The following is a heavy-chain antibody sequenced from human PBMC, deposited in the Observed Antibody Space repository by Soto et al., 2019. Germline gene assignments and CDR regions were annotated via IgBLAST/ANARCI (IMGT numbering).Heavy chain of an antibody. CDR2: FYNGGST. CDR3: ARHYSNGWYFQY. CDR1: GGSISSSSYF. V-gene: IGHV4-39*01. D-gene: IGHD6-19*01. J-gene: IGHJ1*01. Sequence: QVQLQESGPGLVKPSETLSLTCTVSGGSISSSSYFWGWIRQPPGKGLEWIGSFYNGGSTYYSPSLKSRFTIPVDTAKSQFCLTLTSVTAADEAVYFCARHYSNGWYFQYWGQGTLVTVSS.